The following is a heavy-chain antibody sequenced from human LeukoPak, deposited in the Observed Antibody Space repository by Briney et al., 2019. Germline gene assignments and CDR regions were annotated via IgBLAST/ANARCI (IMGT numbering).Heavy chain of an antibody. CDR2: IYYSGST. J-gene: IGHJ4*02. D-gene: IGHD2-2*01. Sequence: SETLSLTCTVSGGSISSYYWSWIRQPPGKGLEWIGYIYYSGSTNYNPSLKSRVTISVDTSKNQFSLQLSSVTAADTAVYYCARSTWGYCSSTSCYGYDNYAFDYWGQGTLVTVSS. CDR1: GGSISSYY. V-gene: IGHV4-59*01. CDR3: ARSTWGYCSSTSCYGYDNYAFDY.